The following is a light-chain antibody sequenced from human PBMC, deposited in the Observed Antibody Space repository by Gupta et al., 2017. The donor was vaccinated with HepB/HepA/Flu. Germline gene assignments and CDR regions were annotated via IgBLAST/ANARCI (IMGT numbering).Light chain of an antibody. Sequence: QSALTQPRSVSGSPGQSVTISCTGTSSDVGEYNYVSWYQQHQGKVPKLIIYDVNYRPSGVPDRCSGSKSGNTASLTISGLQAEDEADYHCCSYAGRFNLFGGGTKLTVL. V-gene: IGLV2-11*01. CDR3: CSYAGRFNL. CDR2: DVN. J-gene: IGLJ3*02. CDR1: SSDVGEYNY.